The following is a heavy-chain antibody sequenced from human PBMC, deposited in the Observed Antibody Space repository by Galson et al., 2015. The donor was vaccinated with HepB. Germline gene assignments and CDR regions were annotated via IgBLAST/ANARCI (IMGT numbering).Heavy chain of an antibody. CDR1: GYTFTSYG. J-gene: IGHJ6*02. CDR3: ARDRVAARASYGMDV. CDR2: ISAYNGNT. Sequence: SVKVSCKASGYTFTSYGISWVRQAPGQGLEWMGWISAYNGNTNYAQKLQGRVTMTTDTSTSTAYMELRSLRSDDTAVYYCARDRVAARASYGMDVWGQGTTVTVSS. V-gene: IGHV1-18*01. D-gene: IGHD6-6*01.